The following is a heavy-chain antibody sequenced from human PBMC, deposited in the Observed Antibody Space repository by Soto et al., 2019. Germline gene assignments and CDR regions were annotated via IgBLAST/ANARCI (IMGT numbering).Heavy chain of an antibody. D-gene: IGHD3-3*01. V-gene: IGHV1-69*01. Sequence: QVQLVQSGAEVKEPGSSVKVSCKASAESFNNYGITWVRQAPGQGLEWMGGIIPIFGTINYAEKFQGRVKITPEHSKKTAYIELSRLGSEDTALYYCARVFPDGWVEPGVVRGYLDTWGRGTLVTVSS. CDR1: AESFNNYG. J-gene: IGHJ5*02. CDR3: ARVFPDGWVEPGVVRGYLDT. CDR2: IIPIFGTI.